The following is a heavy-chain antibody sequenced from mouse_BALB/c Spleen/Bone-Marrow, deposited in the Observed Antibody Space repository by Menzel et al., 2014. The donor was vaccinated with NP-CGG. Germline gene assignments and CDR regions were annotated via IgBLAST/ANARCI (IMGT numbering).Heavy chain of an antibody. CDR3: ARQGYYGYSDY. Sequence: VQLQQSGGGLVQPGGSLKLSCAASGFDFSRYWMSWVRQAPGKGLEWIGEINPDSSTINYTPSLKDKFIISRDNAKNMLYLQMSKVRSEDTALYYCARQGYYGYSDYWGQGTTLTVSS. CDR1: GFDFSRYW. J-gene: IGHJ2*01. CDR2: INPDSSTI. V-gene: IGHV4-1*02. D-gene: IGHD1-2*01.